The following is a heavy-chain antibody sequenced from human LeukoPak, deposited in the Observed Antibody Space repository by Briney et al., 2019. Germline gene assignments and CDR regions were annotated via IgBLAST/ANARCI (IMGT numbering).Heavy chain of an antibody. CDR3: AREVMDNLRFDY. J-gene: IGHJ4*02. CDR2: IIPNSGDT. D-gene: IGHD1-14*01. V-gene: IGHV1-2*02. Sequence: ASVKVSCKASGYTFTGYYMHWVRQAPGQGLEWMGWIIPNSGDTSYAQKFQGRLTMTRDTSTNTVYMELTSLRSEDTAVYYCAREVMDNLRFDYWGQGTLVTVSS. CDR1: GYTFTGYY.